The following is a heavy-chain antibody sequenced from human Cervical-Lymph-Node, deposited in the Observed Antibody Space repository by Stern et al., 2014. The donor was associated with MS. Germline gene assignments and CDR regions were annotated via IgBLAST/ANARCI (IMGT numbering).Heavy chain of an antibody. CDR3: ARDEDYDILTGLPSDAFDI. Sequence: QVQLVQSGAEMKKPGSSVKVSCKASGGTFSRYTLNWVRQAPGQGPEWLGRNIPMLDMTNYAQNFQGRVTITADKSTNTTYMELSSLRSEDTAVYYCARDEDYDILTGLPSDAFDIWGQGTLVTVSS. D-gene: IGHD3-9*01. V-gene: IGHV1-69*08. J-gene: IGHJ3*02. CDR1: GGTFSRYT. CDR2: NIPMLDMT.